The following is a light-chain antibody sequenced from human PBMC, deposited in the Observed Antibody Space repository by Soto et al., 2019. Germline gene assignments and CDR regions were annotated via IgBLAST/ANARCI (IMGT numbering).Light chain of an antibody. CDR2: GAS. CDR1: QSVSSK. CDR3: QQYDSSPRT. V-gene: IGKV3-15*01. J-gene: IGKJ1*01. Sequence: EIVMTQSPATLSVSPGERATLSCRASQSVSSKLAWYQQKPGQAPRLLIYGASTRATGIPARFSGSGSGTDFSLTISRLEPEDFAVYYCQQYDSSPRTFGQGTKVDIK.